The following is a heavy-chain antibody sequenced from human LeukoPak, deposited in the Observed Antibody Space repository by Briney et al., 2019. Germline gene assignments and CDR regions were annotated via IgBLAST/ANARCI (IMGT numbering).Heavy chain of an antibody. J-gene: IGHJ3*02. D-gene: IGHD3-22*01. CDR3: AKDCRFSMIVGGDAFDI. CDR1: GFTFSSYA. CDR2: ISGSGGST. Sequence: GGSLRLSCAASGFTFSSYAMSWVRQAPGKGLEWVSAISGSGGSTYYADSVKGRFTISRDNSKNTLYLQMNSLRAEDTAVYYCAKDCRFSMIVGGDAFDIWGQGTMVTVSS. V-gene: IGHV3-23*01.